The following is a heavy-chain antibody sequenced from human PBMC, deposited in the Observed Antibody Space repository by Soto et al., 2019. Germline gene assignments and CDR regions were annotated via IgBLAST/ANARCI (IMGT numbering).Heavy chain of an antibody. CDR1: GFAFSTYA. Sequence: PGGSLRLSCAASGFAFSTYAMTWVRQAPGKGLEWVSVISGIGGSSYYADSVKGRFTISRDNSKNTLFLQMNGLRAEDTAVYYCAKVTKRAAAGRYEYYKYGMDVWGQGTTVTVSS. J-gene: IGHJ6*02. V-gene: IGHV3-23*01. CDR2: ISGIGGSS. D-gene: IGHD6-13*01. CDR3: AKVTKRAAAGRYEYYKYGMDV.